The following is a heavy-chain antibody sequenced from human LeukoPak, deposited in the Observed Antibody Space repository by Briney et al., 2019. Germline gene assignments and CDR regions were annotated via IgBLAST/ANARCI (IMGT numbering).Heavy chain of an antibody. CDR2: INHSGST. D-gene: IGHD6-13*01. V-gene: IGHV4-39*07. Sequence: SETLSLTCTVSGGSISSSSYYWSWIRQPPGKGLEWIGEINHSGSTNYNPSLKSRVTISVDTSKNQFSLKLSSVTAADTAVYYCARGQEAAARYPYFDYWGQGTLVTVSS. CDR1: GGSISSSSYY. J-gene: IGHJ4*02. CDR3: ARGQEAAARYPYFDY.